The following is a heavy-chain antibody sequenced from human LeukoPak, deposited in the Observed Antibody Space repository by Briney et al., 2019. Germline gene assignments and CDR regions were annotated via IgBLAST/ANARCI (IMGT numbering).Heavy chain of an antibody. D-gene: IGHD1-26*01. CDR1: GGSISSYY. Sequence: TSETLSLTCTVSGGSISSYYWSWIRQSPGKGLEWVGYIYYSGSTNYNPSLKSRVTISVDTSKNQFSLKLSSVTAVDTAVYYCARGPVGGATYYDGDAFDIWGQGTMVTVSS. V-gene: IGHV4-59*01. CDR3: ARGPVGGATYYDGDAFDI. CDR2: IYYSGST. J-gene: IGHJ3*02.